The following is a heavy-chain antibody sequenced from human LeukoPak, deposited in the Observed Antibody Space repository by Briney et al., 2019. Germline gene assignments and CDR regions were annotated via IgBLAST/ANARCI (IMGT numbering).Heavy chain of an antibody. Sequence: GGSLRLSCAASGFTVSSNYMSWVRQAPGKGLEWVSVIYSGGSTYYADSVKGRFTISRDNSKNTLYLQMNSLRVEDTAVYYCAREAYDSSGYYSDYWGQGTLVTVSS. CDR1: GFTVSSNY. J-gene: IGHJ4*02. CDR3: AREAYDSSGYYSDY. V-gene: IGHV3-53*01. D-gene: IGHD3-22*01. CDR2: IYSGGST.